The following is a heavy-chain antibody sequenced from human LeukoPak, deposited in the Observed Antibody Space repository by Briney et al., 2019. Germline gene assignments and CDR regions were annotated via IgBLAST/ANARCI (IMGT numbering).Heavy chain of an antibody. CDR1: GYTFTSYG. CDR2: ISAYNGNT. V-gene: IGHV1-18*01. CDR3: ARFNIGVAAAGEYNWFDP. Sequence: GASVKVSCKASGYTFTSYGISWVRQAPGQGLEWMGWISAYNGNTNYAQKLQGRVIMTIDTLTSTAHMELRSLRSDDTAVYYCARFNIGVAAAGEYNWFDPWGQGTLVTVSS. J-gene: IGHJ5*02. D-gene: IGHD6-13*01.